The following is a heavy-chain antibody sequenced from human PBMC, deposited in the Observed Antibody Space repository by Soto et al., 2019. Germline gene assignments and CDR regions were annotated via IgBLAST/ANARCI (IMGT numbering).Heavy chain of an antibody. CDR2: ISESGGST. D-gene: IGHD6-13*01. J-gene: IGHJ4*02. CDR1: GLTFIDYA. V-gene: IGHV3-23*01. CDR3: AKRSPYSSGWYSPIFDY. Sequence: HPVESLRLSCAASGLTFIDYAMSWVRQAPGKGLEWVSVISESGGSTHYADSVRGRFTVSRDNSKNSLSLRMNSLRDEDTAVYFCAKRSPYSSGWYSPIFDYWGQGALVTVS.